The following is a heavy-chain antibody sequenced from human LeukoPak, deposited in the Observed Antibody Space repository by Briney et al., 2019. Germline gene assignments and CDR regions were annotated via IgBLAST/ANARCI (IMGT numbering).Heavy chain of an antibody. V-gene: IGHV5-51*01. CDR2: IYPGDSDT. CDR1: GYTFTNYW. CDR3: ARLNDYGSGSLLGY. D-gene: IGHD3-10*01. J-gene: IGHJ4*02. Sequence: GESLKISCKGSGYTFTNYWIAWVRQMPGKGLEWMGIIYPGDSDTRYSPSFQGQVIISADKSIRTAYPQWSSLKASDTAMYYCARLNDYGSGSLLGYWGQGTLVTVSS.